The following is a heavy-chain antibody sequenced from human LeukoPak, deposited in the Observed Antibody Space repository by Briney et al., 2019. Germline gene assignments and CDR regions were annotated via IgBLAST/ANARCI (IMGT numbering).Heavy chain of an antibody. D-gene: IGHD3-22*01. V-gene: IGHV1-18*01. CDR3: ASRVRYYYDRGAFDI. CDR2: ISAYNGNT. Sequence: GASVKVSCKASGYTFTSYGISWVRQAPGQGLEWMGWISAYNGNTNYAQKLQGRVTMTTDTSTSTAYMELRSLRSDDTAAYYCASRVRYYYDRGAFDIWGQGTMVTVSS. J-gene: IGHJ3*02. CDR1: GYTFTSYG.